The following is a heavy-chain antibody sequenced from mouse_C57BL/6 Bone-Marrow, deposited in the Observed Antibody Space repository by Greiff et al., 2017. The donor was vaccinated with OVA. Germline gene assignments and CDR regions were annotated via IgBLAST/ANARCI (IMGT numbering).Heavy chain of an antibody. Sequence: VMLVESGPGLVAPSQSLSITCTVSGFSLTSYGVDWVRQSPGKGLEWLGVIWGVGSTNYNSALKSRLSISKDNSKSQVFLKMNSLQTDDTAMYYCARKDSSGYGGFAYWGQGTLVTVSA. CDR2: IWGVGST. CDR1: GFSLTSYG. V-gene: IGHV2-6*01. CDR3: ARKDSSGYGGFAY. J-gene: IGHJ3*01. D-gene: IGHD3-2*02.